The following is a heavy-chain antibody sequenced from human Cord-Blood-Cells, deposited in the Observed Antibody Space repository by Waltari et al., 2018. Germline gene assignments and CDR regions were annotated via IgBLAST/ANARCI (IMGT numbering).Heavy chain of an antibody. J-gene: IGHJ4*02. CDR3: ARGYSGYDSDY. V-gene: IGHV3-48*03. D-gene: IGHD5-12*01. CDR1: GFTFSSYE. CDR2: ISSSVSTI. Sequence: EVQLVESGGGLVQPGGSLRLSCAASGFTFSSYEMNWVRQAPGKGLEWVSYISSSVSTIYYADAVKGRFTISRDNAKNSLYLQMNSLRAEDTAVYYCARGYSGYDSDYWGQGTLVTVSS.